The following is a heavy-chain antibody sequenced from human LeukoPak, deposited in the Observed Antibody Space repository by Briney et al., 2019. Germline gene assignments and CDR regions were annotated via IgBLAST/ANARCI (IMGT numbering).Heavy chain of an antibody. CDR2: ISAYNGNT. CDR1: GYTFTSYG. J-gene: IGHJ6*02. D-gene: IGHD3-22*01. V-gene: IGHV1-18*01. CDR3: ARDPAMIVVGPLDYGMDV. Sequence: ASVKVSCKASGYTFTSYGISWVRQASGQGLEWMGWISAYNGNTSYAQKLQGRVTMTTDTSTSTAYMELRSLRSDDTAVYYCARDPAMIVVGPLDYGMDVWGQGTTVTVSS.